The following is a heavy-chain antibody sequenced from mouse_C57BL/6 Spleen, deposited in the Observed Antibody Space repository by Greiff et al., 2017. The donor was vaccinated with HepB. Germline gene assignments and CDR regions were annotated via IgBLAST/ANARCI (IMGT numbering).Heavy chain of an antibody. CDR1: GYTFTSYD. CDR3: ARSGGIVTTVEENWYFDV. CDR2: IYPRDGST. J-gene: IGHJ1*03. D-gene: IGHD1-1*01. Sequence: QVQLKESGPELVKPGASVKLSCKASGYTFTSYDINWVKQRPGQGLEWIGWIYPRDGSTKYNEKFKGKATLTVDTSSSTAYMELHSLTSEDSAVYFCARSGGIVTTVEENWYFDVWGTGTTVTVSS. V-gene: IGHV1-85*01.